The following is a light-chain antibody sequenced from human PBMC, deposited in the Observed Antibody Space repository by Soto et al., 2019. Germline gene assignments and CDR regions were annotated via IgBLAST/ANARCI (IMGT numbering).Light chain of an antibody. CDR1: SGHSSNA. Sequence: QTVVTQSPSASASLGASVKLTCTLSSGHSSNAIAWHQQQPEKGPRYLMKLNSDGRHNKGDEIPDRFSGSSSGAERYLTISSRQSEDEADYYCQTWDTGIAVFGGGTQLTVL. J-gene: IGLJ7*01. V-gene: IGLV4-69*01. CDR3: QTWDTGIAV. CDR2: LNSDGRH.